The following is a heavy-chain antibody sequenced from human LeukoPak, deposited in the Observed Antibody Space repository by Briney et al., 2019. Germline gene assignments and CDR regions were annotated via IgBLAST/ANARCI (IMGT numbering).Heavy chain of an antibody. CDR1: GYTFTSYD. CDR3: ARGPPPEADYGMDV. Sequence: ASVKVSCKASGYTFTSYDIIWVRQATGQGLEWMGLMNPNSGNTGYAQKFQGRVTMTRNTSISTAYMELSSLRSEDTAVYYCARGPPPEADYGMDVWGQGTTVTVSS. V-gene: IGHV1-8*01. CDR2: MNPNSGNT. J-gene: IGHJ6*02.